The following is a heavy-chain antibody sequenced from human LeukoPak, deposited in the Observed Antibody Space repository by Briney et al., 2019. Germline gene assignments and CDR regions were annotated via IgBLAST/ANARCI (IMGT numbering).Heavy chain of an antibody. J-gene: IGHJ4*02. CDR3: AKDMGELTTPNEGDFDY. CDR1: GFTFSSYA. CDR2: ISGSGGST. V-gene: IGHV3-23*01. Sequence: PGGSLRLSCAASGFTFSSYAMSWVRQAPGKGLEWVSAISGSGGSTYYADSVKGRFTISRDNSKNTLYLQMNSLGAEDTAVYYCAKDMGELTTPNEGDFDYWGQGTLVTVSS. D-gene: IGHD4-4*01.